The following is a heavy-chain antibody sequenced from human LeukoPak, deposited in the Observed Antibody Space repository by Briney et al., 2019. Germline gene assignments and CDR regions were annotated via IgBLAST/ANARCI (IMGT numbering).Heavy chain of an antibody. CDR1: GFTFSSYW. D-gene: IGHD3-22*01. CDR3: AKMSASMDYYDSSGYYYFDY. V-gene: IGHV3-74*03. J-gene: IGHJ4*02. Sequence: GGSLRLSCAASGFTFSSYWMHWVRQAPGKGLVWVSRINNDGRTTTYADSVKGRFTISRDNSKNTLYLQMNSLRAEDTAVYYWAKMSASMDYYDSSGYYYFDYWGQGTLVTVSS. CDR2: INNDGRTT.